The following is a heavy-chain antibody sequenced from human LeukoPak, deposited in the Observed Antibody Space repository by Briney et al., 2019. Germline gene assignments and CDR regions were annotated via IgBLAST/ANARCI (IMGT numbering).Heavy chain of an antibody. D-gene: IGHD3-22*01. CDR1: GGSISSYY. CDR2: IHNSGRT. CDR3: ARHYPYDNAGFQDDFDI. J-gene: IGHJ3*02. V-gene: IGHV4-59*08. Sequence: SETLSLTCTLSGGSISSYYWSWIRQPPGEGLDWLAYIHNSGRTNYNPPLKSRLTISLDTSKNQFSLNVGSVTAADTAVYYCARHYPYDNAGFQDDFDIWGHGTKVTVSS.